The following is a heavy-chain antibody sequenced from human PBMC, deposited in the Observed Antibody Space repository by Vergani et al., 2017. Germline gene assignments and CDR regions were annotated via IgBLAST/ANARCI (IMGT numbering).Heavy chain of an antibody. D-gene: IGHD2-2*02. CDR1: GGSISSYY. CDR3: AGVGYCSSTSCYTENWFDP. Sequence: QVQLQESGPGLVKPSETLSLTCTVSGGSISSYYWSWIRQPPGKGLEWIGYIYYSGSTNYNPSLKSRVTISVDTSKNQFSLKLSSVTAADTAVYYCAGVGYCSSTSCYTENWFDPWGQGTLVTVSS. J-gene: IGHJ5*02. CDR2: IYYSGST. V-gene: IGHV4-59*01.